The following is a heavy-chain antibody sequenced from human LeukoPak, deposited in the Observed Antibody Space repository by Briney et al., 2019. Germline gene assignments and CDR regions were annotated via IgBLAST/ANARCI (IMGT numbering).Heavy chain of an antibody. CDR1: GYTLTELS. J-gene: IGHJ4*02. V-gene: IGHV1-24*01. D-gene: IGHD6-19*01. CDR3: ATGITTAVAGSFDY. Sequence: ASVKVSCKVSGYTLTELSMHWVRQAPGKGLEWMGGFDPEDGETIYAQKFQGRVTMTEDTSTDTAYMELSSLRSEDTAVYYCATGITTAVAGSFDYWGQGTLVTVSS. CDR2: FDPEDGET.